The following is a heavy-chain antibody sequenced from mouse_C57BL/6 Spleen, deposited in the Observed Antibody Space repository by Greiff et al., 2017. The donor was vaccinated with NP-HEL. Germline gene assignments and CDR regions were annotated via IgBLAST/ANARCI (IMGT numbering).Heavy chain of an antibody. CDR2: INPSSGYT. V-gene: IGHV1-7*01. Sequence: VQLQQSGAELAKPGASVKLSCKASGYTFTSYWMHWVKQRPGQGLEWIGYINPSSGYTKYNQKFKDKATLTADTSSSTAYMQLSSLTYEDSAVYYCARGKLGMDYWGQGTSVTVSS. CDR1: GYTFTSYW. J-gene: IGHJ4*01. CDR3: ARGKLGMDY. D-gene: IGHD2-1*01.